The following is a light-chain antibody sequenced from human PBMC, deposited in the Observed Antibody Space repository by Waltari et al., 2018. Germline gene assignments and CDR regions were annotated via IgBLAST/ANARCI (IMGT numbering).Light chain of an antibody. CDR3: YSTDTSGGA. J-gene: IGLJ2*01. CDR1: ELQTTY. V-gene: IGLV3-10*01. Sequence: SSELTQPPSVSVSPGQTARITCSGAELQTTYADWFQQRSGQAPMLVIYDDDKRPSGIPGRFSGSSSGTMATLSISGAQEEDEADYYCYSTDTSGGAFGGGTKLTVL. CDR2: DDD.